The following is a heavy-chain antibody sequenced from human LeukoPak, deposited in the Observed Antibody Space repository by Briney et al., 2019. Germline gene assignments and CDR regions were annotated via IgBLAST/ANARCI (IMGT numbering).Heavy chain of an antibody. Sequence: PGGSLRLSCAASGFTFDDYGMSWVRQAPGKGLEWVSSISSSSSYIYYADSVKGRFTISRDNAKNSLYLQMNSLTDEDTAVYYCARGEHSGSYSTLAFDIWGQGTMVTVSS. CDR1: GFTFDDYG. V-gene: IGHV3-21*01. CDR2: ISSSSSYI. J-gene: IGHJ3*02. D-gene: IGHD1-26*01. CDR3: ARGEHSGSYSTLAFDI.